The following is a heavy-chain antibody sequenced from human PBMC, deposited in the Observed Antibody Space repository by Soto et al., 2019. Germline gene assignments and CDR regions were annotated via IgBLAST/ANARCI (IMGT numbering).Heavy chain of an antibody. V-gene: IGHV4-34*01. D-gene: IGHD2-15*01. CDR3: ARYGGTAIWYFDI. CDR1: GASFTGYY. CDR2: VSHSGTG. Sequence: QVRLQQWGAGLLKPSETLSLTCAVYGASFTGYYWTWLRQSPGKGLEWIGEVSHSGTGKYNPSLKSRVTISLDTSKSQFSLELTSVTAADTAVYYCARYGGTAIWYFDIWGRGTSVSVSS. J-gene: IGHJ2*01.